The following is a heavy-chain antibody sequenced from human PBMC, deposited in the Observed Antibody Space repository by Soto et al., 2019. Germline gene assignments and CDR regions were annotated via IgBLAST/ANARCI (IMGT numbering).Heavy chain of an antibody. J-gene: IGHJ6*03. V-gene: IGHV3-15*01. D-gene: IGHD3-10*01. Sequence: GGSLRLSCAASGFTFSNAWMSWVRQAPGKGLEWVGRIKSKTDGGTTDYAAPVKGRFTISRDDSKNTLYLQMNGLKTEDTAVYYCFTMVRGVIIFSYYYYYMDVWGKGTTVTVSS. CDR2: IKSKTDGGTT. CDR3: FTMVRGVIIFSYYYYYMDV. CDR1: GFTFSNAW.